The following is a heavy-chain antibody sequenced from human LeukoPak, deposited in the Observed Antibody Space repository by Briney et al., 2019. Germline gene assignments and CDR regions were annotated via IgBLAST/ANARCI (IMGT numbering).Heavy chain of an antibody. CDR2: INHSGST. J-gene: IGHJ3*02. D-gene: IGHD3-10*01. CDR1: GGSFSGYY. Sequence: SETLSLTCAVYGGSFSGYYWSWIRQPPGKGLEWIGEINHSGSTNYNPSLKSRVTISVDTSKNQFSLKLSSVTAADTAVYYCARRRMVRGVINAFDIWGQGTMVTVSS. CDR3: ARRRMVRGVINAFDI. V-gene: IGHV4-34*01.